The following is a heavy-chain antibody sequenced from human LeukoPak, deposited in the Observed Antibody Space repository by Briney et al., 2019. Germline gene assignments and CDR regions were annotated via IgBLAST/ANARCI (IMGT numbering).Heavy chain of an antibody. CDR3: ASSIRFGEDY. CDR2: ITGDDGRT. V-gene: IGHV3-23*01. Sequence: GGSLRLSCAASGFSLYTYGMHWVRQAPGKGLEWVSGITGDDGRTHYADSVRGRFTISRDNSKNTLSLHMSSLRAEDTAIYYCASSIRFGEDYWGQGTPVTVSP. J-gene: IGHJ4*02. D-gene: IGHD3-16*01. CDR1: GFSLYTYG.